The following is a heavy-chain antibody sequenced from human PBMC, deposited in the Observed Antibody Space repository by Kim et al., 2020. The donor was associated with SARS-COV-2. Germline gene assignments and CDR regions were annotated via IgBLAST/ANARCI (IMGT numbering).Heavy chain of an antibody. D-gene: IGHD6-19*01. Sequence: GGSLRLSCAASGFTFSSYGMHWVRQAPGKGLEWVAVISYDGSNKNYADSVKGRFTISRDNSKNTLYLQMNSLRAEDTAVYYCAKEPYPGDSSGWRYYYYG. CDR1: GFTFSSYG. CDR3: AKEPYPGDSSGWRYYYYG. V-gene: IGHV3-30*18. CDR2: ISYDGSNK. J-gene: IGHJ6*01.